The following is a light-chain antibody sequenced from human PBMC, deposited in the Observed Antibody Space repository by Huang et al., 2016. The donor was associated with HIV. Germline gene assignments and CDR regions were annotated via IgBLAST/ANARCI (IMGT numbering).Light chain of an antibody. J-gene: IGKJ5*01. V-gene: IGKV1-NL1*01. CDR1: QGISNS. CDR3: QQYYSTPPIT. Sequence: DIQMTQSPSSLSASVGDRVTITCRASQGISNSLAWYQQKPGKAPKLLPYAASRLKSGVPSKFSGSGSGTDYTLTISSLQPEDFATYYCQQYYSTPPITFGQGTRLEIK. CDR2: AAS.